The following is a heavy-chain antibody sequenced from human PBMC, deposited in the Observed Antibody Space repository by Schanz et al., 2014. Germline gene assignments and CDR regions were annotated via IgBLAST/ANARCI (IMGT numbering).Heavy chain of an antibody. CDR2: ISNDGNSQ. CDR1: GVTFSSYS. V-gene: IGHV3-30*04. D-gene: IGHD5-12*01. CDR3: ARDGGRDGYNLAFDV. Sequence: QLVESGGGVVQPGRSLRLSCAGSGVTFSSYSMHWFRQAPGKGLEWVAVISNDGNSQYYADSVKGRFTISRDNSKNALYLQMNSLRAEDTAVYFCARDGGRDGYNLAFDVWGQGTLVTVSS. J-gene: IGHJ3*01.